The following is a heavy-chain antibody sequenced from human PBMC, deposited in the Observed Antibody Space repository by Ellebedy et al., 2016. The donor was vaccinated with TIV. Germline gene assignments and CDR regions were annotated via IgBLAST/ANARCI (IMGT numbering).Heavy chain of an antibody. V-gene: IGHV3-73*01. J-gene: IGHJ4*02. D-gene: IGHD6-6*01. Sequence: GGSLRLSXAASGFTFSGSAMHWVRQASGKGLEWVGRIRSKANSYATAYAASVKGRFTISRDDSKNTAYLQMNSLKTEDTAVYYCTSFLSIAARRGDVRRDYWGQGTLVTVSS. CDR2: IRSKANSYAT. CDR3: TSFLSIAARRGDVRRDY. CDR1: GFTFSGSA.